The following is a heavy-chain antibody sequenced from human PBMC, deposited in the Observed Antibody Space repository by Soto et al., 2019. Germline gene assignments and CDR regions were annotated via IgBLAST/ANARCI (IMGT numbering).Heavy chain of an antibody. Sequence: QVQLVQSGAEVKKPGASVKVSCKASGYTFTSYYMHWVRQAPGQGLEWMGIINPSGGSTSYAQKFQGRDTMTRDTSTSTVYMELSSLRSEDTAVYYCARTHYYDSSGYLDPLDWYFDLWGRGTLVTVSS. CDR3: ARTHYYDSSGYLDPLDWYFDL. CDR2: INPSGGST. CDR1: GYTFTSYY. J-gene: IGHJ2*01. D-gene: IGHD3-22*01. V-gene: IGHV1-46*01.